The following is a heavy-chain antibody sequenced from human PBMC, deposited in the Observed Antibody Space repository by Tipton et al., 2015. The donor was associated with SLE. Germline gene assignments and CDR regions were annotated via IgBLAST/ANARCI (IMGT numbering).Heavy chain of an antibody. J-gene: IGHJ4*02. CDR1: GGSISSGDYY. D-gene: IGHD5-12*01. CDR3: ARAGYSGHDYNY. Sequence: TLSLTCTVSGGSISSGDYYWSWIRQPPGKGLEWIGYIYYSGSTYYNPSLKSRVTISVDTSKNQFSLKLSSVTAADTAVYYCARAGYSGHDYNYWGQGTLVTVSS. V-gene: IGHV4-30-4*01. CDR2: IYYSGST.